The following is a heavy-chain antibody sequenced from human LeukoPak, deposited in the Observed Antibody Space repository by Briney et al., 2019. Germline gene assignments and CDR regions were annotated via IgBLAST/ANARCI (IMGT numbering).Heavy chain of an antibody. V-gene: IGHV5-51*01. CDR3: VRGYFFDY. D-gene: IGHD3-22*01. J-gene: IGHJ4*02. Sequence: GASLQISCKCSGYSFTTYWIGWVRQLPGKGLEWLGIIYPSDSDTKYSPSFQGQVTISADKSTSTAYLQWSRLKASDTAMYYCVRGYFFDYWGQGTLVTVSS. CDR2: IYPSDSDT. CDR1: GYSFTTYW.